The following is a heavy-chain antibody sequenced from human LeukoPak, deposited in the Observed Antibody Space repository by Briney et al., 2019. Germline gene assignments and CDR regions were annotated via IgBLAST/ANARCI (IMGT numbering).Heavy chain of an antibody. J-gene: IGHJ4*02. Sequence: GGSLRLSCAASGFTFNNYWMHWVRQTPGEGLVWVSRINTDGSITTYADSVKGRFTISRDNAKNTLYLQMNSLTAEDTALYYCARSETMEMASITYIYWGQGTLVTVSS. V-gene: IGHV3-74*01. CDR3: ARSETMEMASITYIY. CDR1: GFTFNNYW. CDR2: INTDGSIT. D-gene: IGHD5-24*01.